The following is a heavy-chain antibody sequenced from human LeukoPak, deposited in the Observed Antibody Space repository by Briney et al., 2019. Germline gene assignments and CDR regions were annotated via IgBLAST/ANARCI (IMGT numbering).Heavy chain of an antibody. CDR1: GYTFTGYY. D-gene: IGHD2-2*01. CDR2: INPNSGGT. CDR3: ARGGVVVPAAMGY. Sequence: ASVKVSCKASGYTFTGYYMHWVRQAPGQGLEWMGWINPNSGGTNYAQKFQGWVTMTRDTSISTAYMELSRLRSDDTAVYYCARGGVVVPAAMGYWGQGTLVTVSS. J-gene: IGHJ4*02. V-gene: IGHV1-2*04.